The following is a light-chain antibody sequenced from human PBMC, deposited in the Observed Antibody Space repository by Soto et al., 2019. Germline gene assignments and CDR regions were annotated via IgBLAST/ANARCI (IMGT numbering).Light chain of an antibody. J-gene: IGLJ1*01. V-gene: IGLV1-40*01. CDR2: GNT. CDR1: SSNIGAGCE. CDR3: QSYDSSLSASYV. Sequence: QSVLSPPPSVSGGPEQRVTISCTGCSSNIGAGCEVHWYQHLPGKAPKLLIYGNTNRPSGVPDRFSGSKSGTSASLAITGLQAEDEADYYCQSYDSSLSASYVFGGGTKVTVL.